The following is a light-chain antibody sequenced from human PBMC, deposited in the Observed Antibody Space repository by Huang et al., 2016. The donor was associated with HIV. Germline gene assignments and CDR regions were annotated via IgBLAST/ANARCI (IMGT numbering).Light chain of an antibody. CDR2: DAS. V-gene: IGKV1D-13*01. CDR3: QQFKNYPLT. J-gene: IGKJ4*01. Sequence: AIQLTQSPSFLSASVGDRVTITCRASQDITDALAWYQQKPGKPPKVLIYDASSVESGVSSRFSGSGSGADFTLTISSLQPEDFATYYCQQFKNYPLTFGGGTKVEVK. CDR1: QDITDA.